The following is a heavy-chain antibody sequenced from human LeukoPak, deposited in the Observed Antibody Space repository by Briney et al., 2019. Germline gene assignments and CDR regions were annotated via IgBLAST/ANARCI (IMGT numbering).Heavy chain of an antibody. CDR3: VRGSSGTVVRGIAWAWFDP. CDR2: IKPDGGET. D-gene: IGHD3-10*01. V-gene: IGHV3-7*05. J-gene: IGHJ5*02. CDR1: GFTFSSQW. Sequence: GGSLRLSCAASGFTFSSQWMSWIRQTPGKGLDWVANIKPDGGETYYVDSVNGRFTISRDNAKNSLYLQMNSLRAEDTAVYYCVRGSSGTVVRGIAWAWFDPWGQGTLVTASS.